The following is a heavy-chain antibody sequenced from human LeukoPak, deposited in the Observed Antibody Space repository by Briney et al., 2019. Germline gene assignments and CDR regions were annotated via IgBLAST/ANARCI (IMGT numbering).Heavy chain of an antibody. D-gene: IGHD2-21*01. J-gene: IGHJ4*02. CDR1: GGSFSGYY. CDR3: ARSSWVSGGELDY. Sequence: PSETLSLTCAVYGGSFSGYYWSWIRQPPGKGLEWIGEINHSGSTNYNPSLKSRVTILVDTSKNQFSLKLSSVTAADTAVYYCARSSWVSGGELDYWGQGTLVTVSS. V-gene: IGHV4-34*01. CDR2: INHSGST.